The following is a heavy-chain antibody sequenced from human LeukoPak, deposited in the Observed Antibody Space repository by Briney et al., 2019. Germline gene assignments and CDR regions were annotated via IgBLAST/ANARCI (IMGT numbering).Heavy chain of an antibody. Sequence: SETLSLTCAVSGASISGSNYYWGWIRQPPGKGLEWIGSIYYSGSTYYNPSLKSRVTISVDTSKNQFSLKLSSVTAADTAVYYCARARYMDVWGKGTTVTVSS. CDR2: IYYSGST. CDR1: GASISGSNYY. CDR3: ARARYMDV. V-gene: IGHV4-39*07. J-gene: IGHJ6*03.